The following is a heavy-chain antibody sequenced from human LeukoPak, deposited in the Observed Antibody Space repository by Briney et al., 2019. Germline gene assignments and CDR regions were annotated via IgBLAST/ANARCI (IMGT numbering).Heavy chain of an antibody. Sequence: GGSLRLSCAASGFNFSNYAMSWVRQTPGKGLEWVSAVSARGDDTFYADSVKGRFTISRDNFKNTLSLQMNSLKLEDTAMYFCAKLRQRIVGASGVYFDLWGQGTLVIASS. CDR3: AKLRQRIVGASGVYFDL. CDR1: GFNFSNYA. J-gene: IGHJ4*02. CDR2: VSARGDDT. V-gene: IGHV3-23*01. D-gene: IGHD1-26*01.